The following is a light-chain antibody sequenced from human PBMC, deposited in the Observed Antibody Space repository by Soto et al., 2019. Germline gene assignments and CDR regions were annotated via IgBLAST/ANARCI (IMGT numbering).Light chain of an antibody. CDR2: TNN. V-gene: IGLV1-44*01. Sequence: QSVLTQPPSASGTPGQRVTIYCSGSISNIGGNPVNWYQQLPGTAPKLLMYTNNQRPSGVPDRFSGSKSGTSASLAISGLQSEDEADYYCAALDDSLNGVVFGGGTKLTVL. J-gene: IGLJ2*01. CDR3: AALDDSLNGVV. CDR1: ISNIGGNP.